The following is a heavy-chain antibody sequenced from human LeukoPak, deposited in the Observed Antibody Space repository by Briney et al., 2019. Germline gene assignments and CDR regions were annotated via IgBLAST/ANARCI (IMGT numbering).Heavy chain of an antibody. CDR1: VYTFTSYG. CDR2: ISAYNGNT. Sequence: GASVKVSRKGSVYTFTSYGFCWVRQPPGPGLEWMGWISAYNGNTNYAQKLQGRVTMTTDTSTSTVYMELRSLRSDDTAVYYCARGMNAFDIWGQGTMVTVSS. V-gene: IGHV1-18*01. J-gene: IGHJ3*02. CDR3: ARGMNAFDI.